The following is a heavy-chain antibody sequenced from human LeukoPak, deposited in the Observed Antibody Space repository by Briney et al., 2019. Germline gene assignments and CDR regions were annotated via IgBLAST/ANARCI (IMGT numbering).Heavy chain of an antibody. CDR2: IRYDGSNK. Sequence: PGGSLRLSCAASGFTFSSYGMHWVRQAPGKGLEWVAFIRYDGSNKYYADSVKGRFTISRDNSKNTLYLQMNSLRAEDTAVYYCAKDSGPIAVAGNFDYWGQGTLVTVSS. CDR3: AKDSGPIAVAGNFDY. V-gene: IGHV3-30*02. J-gene: IGHJ4*02. CDR1: GFTFSSYG. D-gene: IGHD6-19*01.